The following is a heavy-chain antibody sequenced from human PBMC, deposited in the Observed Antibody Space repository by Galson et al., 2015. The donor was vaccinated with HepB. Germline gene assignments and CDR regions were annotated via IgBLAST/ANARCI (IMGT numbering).Heavy chain of an antibody. J-gene: IGHJ4*02. CDR3: ARGDYSGSYFSTAFDY. V-gene: IGHV1-46*01. CDR2: INPSGGST. Sequence: SVKVSCKASGYTFTSYYMHWVRQAPGQGLEWMGIINPSGGSTSYAQKFQGRVTMTRDTSTSTVYMELSSLRSEDTAVYYCARGDYSGSYFSTAFDYWGQGTLVTVSS. D-gene: IGHD1-26*01. CDR1: GYTFTSYY.